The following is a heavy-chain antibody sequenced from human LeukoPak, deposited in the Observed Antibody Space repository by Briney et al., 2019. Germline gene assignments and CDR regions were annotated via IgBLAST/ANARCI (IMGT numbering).Heavy chain of an antibody. V-gene: IGHV3-30*03. J-gene: IGHJ4*02. Sequence: GRSLRLSCAVSGFTFSNYGMHWVRQAPGKGLEWVAFIPFAGTDRYYAGSVKGRFTISRDNSKSTLYLQMNSLRAEDTAVYYCATDRPQQYSGIFDYWGQGTLVTVSS. CDR1: GFTFSNYG. D-gene: IGHD1-26*01. CDR3: ATDRPQQYSGIFDY. CDR2: IPFAGTDR.